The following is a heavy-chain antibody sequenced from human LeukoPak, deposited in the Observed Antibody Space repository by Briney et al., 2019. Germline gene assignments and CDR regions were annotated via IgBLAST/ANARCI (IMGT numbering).Heavy chain of an antibody. CDR1: GFTFSSYA. V-gene: IGHV3-23*01. CDR3: AEEGSVDFWSGYNPYYFDY. D-gene: IGHD3-3*01. CDR2: ISGSGGST. J-gene: IGHJ4*02. Sequence: PGGSLRLSCAASGFTFSSYAMSWVRQAPGKGLEWVSAISGSGGSTYYADSVKGRFTISRDNSKNTLYLQMNSLRAEDTAVYYCAEEGSVDFWSGYNPYYFDYWGQGTLVTVSS.